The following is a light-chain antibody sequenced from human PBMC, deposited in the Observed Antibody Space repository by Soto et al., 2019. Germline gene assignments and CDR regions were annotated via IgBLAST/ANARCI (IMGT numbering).Light chain of an antibody. CDR3: QQRSNWPPT. Sequence: EIVLTQSPATLSLSPGERATVSCRASQSVSSYLAWYQQKPGQAPRLLIYDASNRATGIPARFSGSGSGTDVTLTISSLEPEDFAVYYSQQRSNWPPTFGQGTRLEIK. CDR2: DAS. CDR1: QSVSSY. V-gene: IGKV3-11*01. J-gene: IGKJ5*01.